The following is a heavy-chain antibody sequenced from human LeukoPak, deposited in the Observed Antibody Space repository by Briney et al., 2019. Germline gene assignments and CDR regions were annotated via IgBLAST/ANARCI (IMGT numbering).Heavy chain of an antibody. V-gene: IGHV4-34*01. Sequence: SETLSLTCAVYGGSFSGYYWSWIRQPPGKGLEWIGEINHSGSTNYNPSLKSRVTISVDTSKNQFSLKLSSVTAADTAVYYCASQGVYYDILTGYYPFDYWGQGTLVTVSS. CDR3: ASQGVYYDILTGYYPFDY. CDR2: INHSGST. J-gene: IGHJ4*02. CDR1: GGSFSGYY. D-gene: IGHD3-9*01.